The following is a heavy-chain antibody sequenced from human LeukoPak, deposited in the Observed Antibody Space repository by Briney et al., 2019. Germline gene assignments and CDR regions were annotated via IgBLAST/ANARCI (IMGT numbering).Heavy chain of an antibody. V-gene: IGHV1-2*02. J-gene: IGHJ4*02. D-gene: IGHD6-13*01. CDR1: GYTFTDYC. Sequence: ASVKVSCKASGYTFTDYCIHWVRQAPGQGLEWMGWIYPNSGGTGSAQKFQGRVTMTRDTSIGTAYMELSSLKSDDTAVYYCTRAAAASWIDFWGQGTLVTVSS. CDR2: IYPNSGGT. CDR3: TRAAAASWIDF.